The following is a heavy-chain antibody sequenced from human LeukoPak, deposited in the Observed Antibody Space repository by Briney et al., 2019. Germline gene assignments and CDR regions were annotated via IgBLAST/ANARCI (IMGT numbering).Heavy chain of an antibody. CDR1: GGSISSRSYY. D-gene: IGHD1-1*01. V-gene: IGHV4-39*01. CDR3: ASVMAGHDWTTEYFQH. Sequence: PSETLSLTCTVSGGSISSRSYYWGWIRQSPGKGLAWIGSIYYGGNTYYSPSLKSRVTISVETSKNQFSLKLSSVSAADTAVYYCASVMAGHDWTTEYFQHWGQGTLVIVSS. J-gene: IGHJ1*01. CDR2: IYYGGNT.